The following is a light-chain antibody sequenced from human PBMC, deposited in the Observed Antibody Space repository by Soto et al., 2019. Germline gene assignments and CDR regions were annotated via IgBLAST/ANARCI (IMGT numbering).Light chain of an antibody. Sequence: DIQMTHSPSSLSASVGDRVAITARASQSISSYLNWYQQKPGKAPKLLIYAASSLQSGVPSRFSGSGSGTDFTLTISSLQPEDFATYYCQQSYSTPWAFGQGTKVDI. CDR1: QSISSY. V-gene: IGKV1-39*01. CDR3: QQSYSTPWA. CDR2: AAS. J-gene: IGKJ1*01.